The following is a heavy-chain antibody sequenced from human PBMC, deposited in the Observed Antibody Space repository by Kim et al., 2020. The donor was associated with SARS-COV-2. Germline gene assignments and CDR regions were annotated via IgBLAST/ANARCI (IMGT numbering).Heavy chain of an antibody. CDR1: GFTFSSYS. CDR2: ISSSSSTI. J-gene: IGHJ5*02. V-gene: IGHV3-48*02. CDR3: ARAPQRRPNGWFDP. Sequence: GGSLRLSCAASGFTFSSYSMNWVRQAPGKGLEWVSYISSSSSTIYYADSVKGRFTISRDNAKNSLYLQMNSLRDEDTAVYYCARAPQRRPNGWFDPWGQGTLVTVSS.